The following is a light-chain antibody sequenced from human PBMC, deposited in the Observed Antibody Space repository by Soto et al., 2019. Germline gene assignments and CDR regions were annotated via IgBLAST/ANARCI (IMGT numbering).Light chain of an antibody. V-gene: IGKV1-5*03. Sequence: DIQMTQSPSTLAASVGDRVTITLRASQTIDSWLAWYPQRXGKPPNXXIYKASTLESGVPSRFSGSGAGTECTLTINSLQPDDVETDYCPQYHIYSGTFGQGTKVDIK. J-gene: IGKJ1*01. CDR2: KAS. CDR1: QTIDSW. CDR3: PQYHIYSGT.